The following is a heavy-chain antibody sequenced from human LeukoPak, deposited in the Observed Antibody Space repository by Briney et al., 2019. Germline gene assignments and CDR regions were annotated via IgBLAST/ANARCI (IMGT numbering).Heavy chain of an antibody. CDR1: GGSISSSSYY. Sequence: SETLSLTCTVSGGSISSSSYYWGWIRQPPGKGLEWIGSIYYSGSTYYNPSLKSRVTISVDTSKNQFSLKLSSLTAADTAVYYCARRSGSYYGRAFDIWGQGTMVTVSS. V-gene: IGHV4-39*01. J-gene: IGHJ3*02. CDR2: IYYSGST. CDR3: ARRSGSYYGRAFDI. D-gene: IGHD1-26*01.